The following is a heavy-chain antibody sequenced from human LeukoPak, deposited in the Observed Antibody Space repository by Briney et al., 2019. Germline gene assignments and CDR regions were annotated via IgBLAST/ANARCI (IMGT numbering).Heavy chain of an antibody. CDR2: IIPIFGAA. V-gene: IGHV1-69*13. J-gene: IGHJ5*02. CDR3: ARLIVVVPAAIGWFDP. D-gene: IGHD2-2*02. CDR1: GGTFSSYA. Sequence: SVKVSCKASGGTFSSYAISWVRQAPGQGLEWMGGIIPIFGAANYAQKFQGRVTITADESTSTAYMELSSLRSEDTAVYYCARLIVVVPAAIGWFDPWGQGTLVTVSS.